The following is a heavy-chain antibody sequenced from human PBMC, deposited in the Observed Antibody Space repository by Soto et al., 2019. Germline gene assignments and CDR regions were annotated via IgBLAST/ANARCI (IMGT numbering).Heavy chain of an antibody. CDR2: INAGNGNT. V-gene: IGHV1-3*01. CDR3: ARYCSGGSCYGMKYFQH. CDR1: GYTFTSYA. J-gene: IGHJ1*01. Sequence: ASVKVSCKASGYTFTSYAMHWVRQAPGQRLEWMGWINAGNGNTKYSQKFQGRVTITRDTSASTAYMELSSLRSEDTAVYYCARYCSGGSCYGMKYFQHWGQGTLVTVSS. D-gene: IGHD2-15*01.